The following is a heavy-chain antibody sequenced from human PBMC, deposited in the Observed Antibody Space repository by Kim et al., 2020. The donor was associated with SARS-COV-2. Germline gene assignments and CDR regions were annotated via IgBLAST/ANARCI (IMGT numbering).Heavy chain of an antibody. CDR3: ARGGYDILTGYYSPLTPLDY. Sequence: GGSLRLSCAASGFTFSSYSMNWVRQAPGKGLEWVSSISSSSSYIYYADSVKGRFTISRDNAKNSLYLQMNSLRAEDTAVYYCARGGYDILTGYYSPLTPLDYWGQGTLVTVSS. V-gene: IGHV3-21*01. J-gene: IGHJ4*02. D-gene: IGHD3-9*01. CDR2: ISSSSSYI. CDR1: GFTFSSYS.